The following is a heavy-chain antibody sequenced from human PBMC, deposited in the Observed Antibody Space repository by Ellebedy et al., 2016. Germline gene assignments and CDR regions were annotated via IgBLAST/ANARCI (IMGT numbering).Heavy chain of an antibody. J-gene: IGHJ3*02. CDR2: INPNSGVT. Sequence: ASVKVSXKASGYTFAAYYIHWVRQAPGQGPEWMGWINPNSGVTDYAQRFQGRVTMTRDTSITTAYLELSSLRSDDTAVYFCARKYCSGISRYSRVTDAFDIWGRGTMVIVSS. V-gene: IGHV1-2*02. CDR1: GYTFAAYY. CDR3: ARKYCSGISRYSRVTDAFDI. D-gene: IGHD2-2*01.